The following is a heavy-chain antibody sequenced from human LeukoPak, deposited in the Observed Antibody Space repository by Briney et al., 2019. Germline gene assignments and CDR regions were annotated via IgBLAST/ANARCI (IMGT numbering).Heavy chain of an antibody. D-gene: IGHD3-3*01. J-gene: IGHJ4*02. CDR3: ARELLFDFWSGSTVGDFGY. V-gene: IGHV4-39*07. CDR2: IYYSGST. CDR1: GGSISSSSYY. Sequence: SETLSLTCTVSGGSISSSSYYWGWIRQPPGKGLEWIGSIYYSGSTYYNPSLKSRVTISVDTSKNQFSLKLSSVTAADTAVYYCARELLFDFWSGSTVGDFGYWGQGTLVTVSS.